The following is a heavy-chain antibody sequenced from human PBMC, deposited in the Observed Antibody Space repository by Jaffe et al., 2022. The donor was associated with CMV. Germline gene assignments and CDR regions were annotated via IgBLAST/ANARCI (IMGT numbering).Heavy chain of an antibody. CDR3: ASVRGSGDGSGWDYYFDF. V-gene: IGHV4-59*01. CDR2: IHYTGST. D-gene: IGHD6-19*01. J-gene: IGHJ2*01. CDR1: GGSISSYS. Sequence: QMQLQESGPGLVKPSETLSLTCTVSGGSISSYSWSWIRQPPGKGLEWIGYIHYTGSTNYNPSLSRRLRISMDRPKSQFSLKLNSVTAADTAVYYCASVRGSGDGSGWDYYFDFWGRGTLVTVSS.